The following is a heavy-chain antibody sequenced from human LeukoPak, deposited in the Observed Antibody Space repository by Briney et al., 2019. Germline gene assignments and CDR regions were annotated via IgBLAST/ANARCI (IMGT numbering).Heavy chain of an antibody. CDR2: ISSSSSYT. Sequence: GGSLRLSCAASGFTFSDYYMSWIRQAPGKGLKWVSYISSSSSYTNYEDSVKGRFTISRDNAKNSLYLQMNSLRAEDTAVYYCARDAVSLAAAGTSDYWGQGSLVTVSS. V-gene: IGHV3-11*05. D-gene: IGHD6-13*01. CDR3: ARDAVSLAAAGTSDY. J-gene: IGHJ4*02. CDR1: GFTFSDYY.